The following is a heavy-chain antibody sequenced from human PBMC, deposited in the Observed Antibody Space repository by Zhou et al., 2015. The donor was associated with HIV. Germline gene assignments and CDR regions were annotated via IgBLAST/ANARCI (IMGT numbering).Heavy chain of an antibody. D-gene: IGHD5-18*01. V-gene: IGHV1-69*01. Sequence: QVQLVQSGAEVKKPGSSVKVSCKASGGTFSSYAISWVRQAPGQGLEWMGGIIPIFGTANYAQKFQGRVTITADESTSTAYMELSSLRSEDTAVYYCARSLHHTAMVNDGATTYYYYYYMDVWGKGTHGHRLL. CDR2: IIPIFGTA. CDR3: ARSLHHTAMVNDGATTYYYYYYMDV. J-gene: IGHJ6*03. CDR1: GGTFSSYA.